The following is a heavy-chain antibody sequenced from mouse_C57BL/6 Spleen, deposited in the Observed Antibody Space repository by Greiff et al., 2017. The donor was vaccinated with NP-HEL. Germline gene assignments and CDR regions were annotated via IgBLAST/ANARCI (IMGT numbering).Heavy chain of an antibody. CDR3: TRSATVPYAMDY. D-gene: IGHD1-1*01. Sequence: VQLQQSGTVLARPGASVKMSCKTSGYTFTSYWMHWVKQRPGQGLEWIGAIYPGNSDTSYNQKFKGKAKLTAVTSASTAYMELSSLTNEDSAVYYCTRSATVPYAMDYWGQGTSVTVSS. V-gene: IGHV1-5*01. CDR1: GYTFTSYW. J-gene: IGHJ4*01. CDR2: IYPGNSDT.